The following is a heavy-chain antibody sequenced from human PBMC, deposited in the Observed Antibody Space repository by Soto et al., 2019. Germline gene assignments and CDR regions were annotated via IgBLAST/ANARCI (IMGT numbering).Heavy chain of an antibody. Sequence: GGSLRLSCAASGFTFSNYWMHWVRQAPGKGLEWVANIKEGGSEKGYVDSVRGRFTISRDNAKNSLFLQMNSLRAEDTAVYYCARDLGYCSGGSCYWFDPWGQGTLVTVSS. CDR2: IKEGGSEK. CDR1: GFTFSNYW. J-gene: IGHJ5*02. CDR3: ARDLGYCSGGSCYWFDP. D-gene: IGHD2-15*01. V-gene: IGHV3-7*01.